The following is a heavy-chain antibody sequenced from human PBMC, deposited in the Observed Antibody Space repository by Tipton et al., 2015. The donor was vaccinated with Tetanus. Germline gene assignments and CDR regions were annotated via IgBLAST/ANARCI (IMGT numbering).Heavy chain of an antibody. J-gene: IGHJ4*02. D-gene: IGHD2-15*01. Sequence: QLVQSGPEVKKPGASVKVSCKASGYTFTSYDINWVRQAPGQGLEWMGWMNPNSGNTGYAQKFQGRVTMTRNTSISTAYMELSSLRSEDTAVYYCARLYCSGGSCYQDYWGQGTLVTVSS. CDR2: MNPNSGNT. V-gene: IGHV1-8*01. CDR3: ARLYCSGGSCYQDY. CDR1: GYTFTSYD.